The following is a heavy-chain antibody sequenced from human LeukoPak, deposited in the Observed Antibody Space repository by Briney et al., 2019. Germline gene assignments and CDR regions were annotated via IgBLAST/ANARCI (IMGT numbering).Heavy chain of an antibody. V-gene: IGHV3-9*01. D-gene: IGHD3-10*01. CDR1: GFTFDDYA. CDR3: AKDIGSGSYYNFDY. J-gene: IGHJ4*02. Sequence: PGGSLRLSCAASGFTFDDYAMHWVRQAPGKGLEWVSGISWNSGNIGYADSVKGRFTISRDNAKNSLYLQMNSLRPEDTAFYYCAKDIGSGSYYNFDYWGQGTLVTVSS. CDR2: ISWNSGNI.